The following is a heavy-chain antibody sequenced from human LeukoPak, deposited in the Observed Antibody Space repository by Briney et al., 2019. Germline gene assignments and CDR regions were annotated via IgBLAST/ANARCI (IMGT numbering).Heavy chain of an antibody. CDR2: ITGSGSTI. J-gene: IGHJ4*02. Sequence: GGSLRLSCAASGFMFSSSSLNWVRQAPGRGLGWVSYITGSGSTISYTNSVKGRFTISRNNAKSSVYLQMDSLGAEDTAVYYCVRDYNWAFDYWGQGTLVTVSS. D-gene: IGHD1-20*01. CDR1: GFMFSSSS. V-gene: IGHV3-48*01. CDR3: VRDYNWAFDY.